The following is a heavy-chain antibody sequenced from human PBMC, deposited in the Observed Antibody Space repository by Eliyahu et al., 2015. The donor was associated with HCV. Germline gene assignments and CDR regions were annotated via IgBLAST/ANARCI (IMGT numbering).Heavy chain of an antibody. J-gene: IGHJ4*02. CDR1: GFSLSTSGVG. CDR2: IYWNDDK. D-gene: IGHD6-13*01. CDR3: AHRRQRGIAAPFDY. Sequence: QITLKESGPTLVKPTQTLTLTCTFSGFSLSTSGVGVGWIRQPPGKALEWLALIYWNDDKRYSPSLKSRLTITKDTSKNQVVLTMTNMDPVDTATYYCAHRRQRGIAAPFDYWGQGTLVTVSS. V-gene: IGHV2-5*01.